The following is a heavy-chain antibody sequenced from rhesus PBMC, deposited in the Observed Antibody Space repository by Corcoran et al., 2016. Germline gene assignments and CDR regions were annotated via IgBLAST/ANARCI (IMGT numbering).Heavy chain of an antibody. CDR1: GGSISSSY. V-gene: IGHV4-169*02. J-gene: IGHJ4*01. CDR3: ASTTVGTVKYFDY. Sequence: QLQLQESGPGLVKPSETLSVTCAVSGGSISSSYWSWIRQAPGKGLEWIGYIFGSGSSTNYNPSPQSRVTLSVDTSKNQLSLKLSSVTAADTAVYYCASTTVGTVKYFDYWGQGVLVTVSS. CDR2: IFGSGSST. D-gene: IGHD5-24*01.